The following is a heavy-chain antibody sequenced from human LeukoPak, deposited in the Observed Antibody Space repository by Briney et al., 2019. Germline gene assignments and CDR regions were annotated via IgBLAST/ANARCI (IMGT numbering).Heavy chain of an antibody. V-gene: IGHV4-59*01. CDR2: IYHTGST. D-gene: IGHD6-13*01. J-gene: IGHJ4*02. CDR3: VSAIASAGLYLDY. Sequence: SETLSLTCTVSAGSISSYYWSWIRQPPGKGLEWIGYIYHTGSTKYNPSLKSRVTISVDTSKNQFSLKLRCVNARASAGDRFVSAIASAGLYLDYWGQGTLVTVSS. CDR1: AGSISSYY.